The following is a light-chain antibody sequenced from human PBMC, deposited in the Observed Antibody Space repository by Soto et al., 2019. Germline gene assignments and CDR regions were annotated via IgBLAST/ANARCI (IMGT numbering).Light chain of an antibody. Sequence: EKVLTQSPGTLSLSPGERATLSCRASQSVTSSYLAWYQQKPGQAPSLLIYGTSSRATGIPDRFSGSGSGTDFTLTISRLEPEDFAVYYCQQYDSSHLTFGGGTKVEIK. CDR3: QQYDSSHLT. CDR2: GTS. CDR1: QSVTSSY. J-gene: IGKJ4*01. V-gene: IGKV3-20*01.